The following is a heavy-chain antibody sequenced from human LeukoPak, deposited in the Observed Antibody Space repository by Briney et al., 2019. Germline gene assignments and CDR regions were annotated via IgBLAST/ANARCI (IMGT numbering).Heavy chain of an antibody. V-gene: IGHV4-4*07. CDR2: IYTSGST. J-gene: IGHJ4*02. D-gene: IGHD3-22*01. CDR1: GGSISSYY. Sequence: SETLSLTCTVSGGSISSYYWSWLRQPAEKGLEWIGRIYTSGSTNYNPSLKSRVTMSVDTSKNQFSLKLSSVTAADTAVYYCARDTDSSGYYFTFDYWGQGTLVTVSS. CDR3: ARDTDSSGYYFTFDY.